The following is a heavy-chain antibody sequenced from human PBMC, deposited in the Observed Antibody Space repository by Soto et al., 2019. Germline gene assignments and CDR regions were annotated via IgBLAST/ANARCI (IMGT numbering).Heavy chain of an antibody. Sequence: QVQLVQSGAEVKKPGASVKVSCKASGYTFISYGISWVRQAPGQGLEWMGWISAHSSYNGNTKYAQMLQGRVTMTTDTSTSTAYRGRRSWRSAATAVYYCARGRFSSSSVFDYWGQGTLVTVSS. CDR3: ARGRFSSSSVFDY. D-gene: IGHD6-6*01. CDR2: ISAHSSYNGNT. CDR1: GYTFISYG. V-gene: IGHV1-18*01. J-gene: IGHJ4*02.